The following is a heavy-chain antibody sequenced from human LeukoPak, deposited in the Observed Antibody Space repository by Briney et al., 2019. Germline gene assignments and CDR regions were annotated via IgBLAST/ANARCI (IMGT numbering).Heavy chain of an antibody. CDR2: IKQDGSEK. CDR1: GFTFSSYW. J-gene: IGHJ4*02. CDR3: AKARRLFYYGSGSYPGYFDY. D-gene: IGHD3-10*01. V-gene: IGHV3-7*01. Sequence: PGGSLRLSCAASGFTFSSYWMSWVRQAPGKGLEWVANIKQDGSEKYYVDSVKGRFTISRDNAKNSLYLQMNSLGAEDTAVYYCAKARRLFYYGSGSYPGYFDYWGQGTLVTVSS.